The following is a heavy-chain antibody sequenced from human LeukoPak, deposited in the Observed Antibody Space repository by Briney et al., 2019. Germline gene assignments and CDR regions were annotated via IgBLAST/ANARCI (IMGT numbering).Heavy chain of an antibody. V-gene: IGHV6-1*01. CDR1: GDSVSSNSAA. CDR3: ARQLTTMVRGTSYYFDY. Sequence: SQTLSLTCAISGDSVSSNSAAWNWIRQSPSRGLEWLGRTYYRSKWYSDYGVSVRGRISISPDTSKNQFSLQLSSVTAADTAVYYCARQLTTMVRGTSYYFDYWGQGTLVTVSS. J-gene: IGHJ4*02. CDR2: TYYRSKWYS. D-gene: IGHD3-10*01.